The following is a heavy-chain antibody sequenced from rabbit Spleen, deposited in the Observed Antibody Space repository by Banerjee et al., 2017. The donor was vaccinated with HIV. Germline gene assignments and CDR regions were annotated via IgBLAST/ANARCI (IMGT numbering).Heavy chain of an antibody. Sequence: QSLEESGGDLVKPGASLTLTCTASGFSFSSGNFMCWVRQAPGKGLEWIGCIGIGRGSTYYASWAKGRFTGSKTSSTTVTLQMTSLTAADTATYFCARGVGDYYYKLWGPGTLVTVS. CDR1: GFSFSSGNF. CDR2: IGIGRGST. D-gene: IGHD2-1*01. J-gene: IGHJ4*01. V-gene: IGHV1S40*01. CDR3: ARGVGDYYYKL.